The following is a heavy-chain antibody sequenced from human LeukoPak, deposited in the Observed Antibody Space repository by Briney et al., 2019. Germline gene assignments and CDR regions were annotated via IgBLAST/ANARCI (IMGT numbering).Heavy chain of an antibody. CDR3: ARDKYYQYDY. D-gene: IGHD3-16*01. Sequence: ASVKVSCKASGYTFAVYYMYWVRQAPGQGLEWMGWINTNTGNPTYAQGFTGRFVFSLDTSVSTAYLQISSLKAEDTAVYYCARDKYYQYDYWGQGTLVTVSS. CDR2: INTNTGNP. CDR1: GYTFAVYY. J-gene: IGHJ4*02. V-gene: IGHV7-4-1*02.